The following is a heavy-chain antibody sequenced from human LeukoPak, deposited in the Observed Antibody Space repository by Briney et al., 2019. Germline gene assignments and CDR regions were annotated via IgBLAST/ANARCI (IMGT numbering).Heavy chain of an antibody. CDR2: IKQDGSEK. CDR3: ARDGDYRRFDY. CDR1: GFTFNSYW. V-gene: IGHV3-7*01. Sequence: GGSLRLSCAASGFTFNSYWMSWVRQAPGKGLEWVANIKQDGSEKYYVDSVKGRFTISRDNAKNSLYLQMNSLRAEDTAVYYCARDGDYRRFDYWGQGTLVTVSS. D-gene: IGHD4-11*01. J-gene: IGHJ4*02.